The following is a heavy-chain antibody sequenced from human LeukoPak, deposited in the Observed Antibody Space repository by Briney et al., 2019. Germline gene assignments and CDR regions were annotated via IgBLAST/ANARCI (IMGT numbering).Heavy chain of an antibody. CDR1: GGSFSGYY. J-gene: IGHJ4*02. V-gene: IGHV4-34*01. CDR2: INHSGST. D-gene: IGHD6-19*01. CDR3: ATEYSSGWYVNDY. Sequence: SETLSLTCAVYGGSFSGYYWSWIRQPPGKGLEWIGEINHSGSTNYNPSLKSRVTISVDTSKNQFSLKLSSVTAADTAVYYCATEYSSGWYVNDYWGQGTLVTVSS.